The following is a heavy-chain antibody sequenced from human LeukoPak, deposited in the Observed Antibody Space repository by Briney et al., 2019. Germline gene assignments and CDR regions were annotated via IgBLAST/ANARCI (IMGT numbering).Heavy chain of an antibody. J-gene: IGHJ6*02. CDR2: IKQDGSEK. D-gene: IGHD3-10*01. V-gene: IGHV3-7*01. CDR3: AREGPNYYGSGSHPPNYYYYYGMDV. CDR1: GFTFSSYW. Sequence: GGSLRLSCAASGFTFSSYWMSWVRQAPGKGLEWVANIKQDGSEKYYVDSVKGRFTLPRDNAKNSLYLQMNSLRAEDTAVYYCAREGPNYYGSGSHPPNYYYYYGMDVWGQGTTVTVSS.